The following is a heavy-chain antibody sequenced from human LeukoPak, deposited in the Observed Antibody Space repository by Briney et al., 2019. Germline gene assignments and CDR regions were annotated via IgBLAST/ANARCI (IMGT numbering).Heavy chain of an antibody. CDR1: GFTFSSYG. CDR3: ARGSYFDY. J-gene: IGHJ4*02. V-gene: IGHV3-30*03. Sequence: GGSLRLSCAASGFTFSSYGMHWVRQAPGKGLEWVAVISYDGSNKYYADSVKGRFTISRVNSKNTLYLQMNSLRAEDTAVYYCARGSYFDYWGQGTLVTVSS. CDR2: ISYDGSNK.